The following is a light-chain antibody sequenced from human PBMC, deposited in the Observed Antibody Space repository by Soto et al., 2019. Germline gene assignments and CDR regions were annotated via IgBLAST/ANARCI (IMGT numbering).Light chain of an antibody. CDR1: ERINNNY. CDR2: GSS. CDR3: QQYGSSPPYT. Sequence: EVVLTQSPGPLSLSPGERATLSCRASERINNNYFAWYQQKPGQAPRLLIFGSSDRAAGIPDRFSGSGSGTDFTLTISRLEPEDFAVYYCQQYGSSPPYTFGQGTKLEIK. J-gene: IGKJ2*01. V-gene: IGKV3-20*01.